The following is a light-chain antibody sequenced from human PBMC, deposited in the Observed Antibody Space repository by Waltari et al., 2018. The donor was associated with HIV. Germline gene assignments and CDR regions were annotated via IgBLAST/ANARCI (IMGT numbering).Light chain of an antibody. Sequence: QSVLTQPPSASGTPGQRVTISCSGSSSNIGSNYVYWYQQLPGTAPKLLIYRKNQRPSGVPDRFSGSKSGTSASLAISGLRSDDEADYYCATWDDSLSGLWVFGGGTKLTVL. CDR2: RKN. J-gene: IGLJ3*02. CDR1: SSNIGSNY. V-gene: IGLV1-47*01. CDR3: ATWDDSLSGLWV.